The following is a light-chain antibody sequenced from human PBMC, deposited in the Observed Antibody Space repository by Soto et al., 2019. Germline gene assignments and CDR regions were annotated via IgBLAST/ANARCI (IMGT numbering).Light chain of an antibody. J-gene: IGKJ1*01. CDR2: KAS. V-gene: IGKV1-5*03. CDR1: QSISVG. Sequence: DIQMSPSPSTLSGSLIDRVTITCRASQSISVGLAWYQQKPGKAPNLLIYKASTLESGVPSRFSGSGSGTEFTLTISSLQPDDFATYYCQQYNSYSKMFGQGTKVDIK. CDR3: QQYNSYSKM.